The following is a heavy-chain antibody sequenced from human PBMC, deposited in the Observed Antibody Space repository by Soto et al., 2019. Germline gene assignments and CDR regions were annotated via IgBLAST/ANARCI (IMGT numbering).Heavy chain of an antibody. CDR1: GGTFSTYA. Sequence: QVQLVQSGAEVKKPESSVNVSCKAPGGTFSTYAISWVRQAPGQGLEWTGGIIPMFGTANYAQRFQDRVTITADESTNTVYMELSSLRSEDTAVYFCASGIQLWLRRINNGYSGWGQGTLVTVSS. D-gene: IGHD5-18*01. CDR3: ASGIQLWLRRINNGYSG. V-gene: IGHV1-69*12. CDR2: IIPMFGTA. J-gene: IGHJ4*02.